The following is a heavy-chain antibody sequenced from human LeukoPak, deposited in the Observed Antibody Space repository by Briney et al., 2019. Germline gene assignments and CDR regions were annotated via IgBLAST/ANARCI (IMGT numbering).Heavy chain of an antibody. D-gene: IGHD6-13*01. Sequence: GGSLRLSCAASGFTFSSYSMNWVRQAPGKGLEWVSYISSSGSTIYYADSVKGRFTISRDNAKNSLYLQMNSLRAEDTAVYYCARDYSSSWGYWGQGTLVTVSS. V-gene: IGHV3-48*04. CDR3: ARDYSSSWGY. CDR1: GFTFSSYS. J-gene: IGHJ4*02. CDR2: ISSSGSTI.